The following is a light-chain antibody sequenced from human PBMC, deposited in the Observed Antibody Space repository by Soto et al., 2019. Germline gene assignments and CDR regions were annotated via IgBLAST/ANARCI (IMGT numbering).Light chain of an antibody. CDR1: QSVSSY. J-gene: IGKJ4*01. CDR2: DTS. CDR3: QQRSN. Sequence: EFVLTQSPATLSLSPGERATLSCRASQSVSSYLAWYQQKPGQAPRLLIYDTSNRATGIPARFSGSGSGTDFTLTISSLEPEDFAIYYCQQRSNFVGGTKVEIK. V-gene: IGKV3-11*01.